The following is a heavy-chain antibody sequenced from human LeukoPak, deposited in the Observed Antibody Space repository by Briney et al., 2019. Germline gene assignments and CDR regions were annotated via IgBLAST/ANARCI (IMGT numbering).Heavy chain of an antibody. J-gene: IGHJ3*02. CDR2: ISGDGGST. CDR3: AKAILAIYGDYVGNDAFDI. V-gene: IGHV3-43*02. Sequence: GGSLRLSCAASGFTFDDYAMHWVRQAPGKGLEWVSLISGDGGSTYYADSVKGRFTISRDNSKNSLYLQMNSLRTEDTALYYCAKAILAIYGDYVGNDAFDIWGQGTMVTVSS. D-gene: IGHD4-17*01. CDR1: GFTFDDYA.